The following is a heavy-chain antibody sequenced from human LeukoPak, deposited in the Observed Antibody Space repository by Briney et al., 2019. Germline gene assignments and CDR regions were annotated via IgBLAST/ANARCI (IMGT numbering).Heavy chain of an antibody. V-gene: IGHV3-53*01. CDR2: LYSGGST. J-gene: IGHJ6*03. CDR3: ARTTSLVTTINYYYMDV. D-gene: IGHD2-21*02. Sequence: PGGSLRLSCAASGFTVSSNYMSWVRQAPGKGLEWVSVLYSGGSTYYADSVKGRFTISRDNSKNTLYLQMNSLRAEDTAVYYCARTTSLVTTINYYYMDVWGKGTTVTVSS. CDR1: GFTVSSNY.